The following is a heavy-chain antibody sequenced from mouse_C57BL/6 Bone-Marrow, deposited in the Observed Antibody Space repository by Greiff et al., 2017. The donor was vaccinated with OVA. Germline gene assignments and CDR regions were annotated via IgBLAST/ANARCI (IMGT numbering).Heavy chain of an antibody. CDR3: ARDSNYSLFAY. CDR2: ISYDGSN. CDR1: GYSITSGYY. V-gene: IGHV3-6*01. Sequence: EVKLEESGPGLVKPSQSLSLTCSVTGYSITSGYYWNWIRQFPGNKLEWMGYISYDGSNNYNPSLKNRISITRDTSKNQFFLKLNSVTTEDTATYYCARDSNYSLFAYWGQGTLVTVSA. J-gene: IGHJ3*01. D-gene: IGHD2-5*01.